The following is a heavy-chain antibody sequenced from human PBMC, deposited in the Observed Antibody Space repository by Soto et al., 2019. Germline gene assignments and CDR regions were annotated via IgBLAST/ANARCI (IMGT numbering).Heavy chain of an antibody. V-gene: IGHV3-73*02. Sequence: EVQLVESGGGLVQPGGSLKLSCAASGFTFSGSAMHWVRQASGKGLEWVGRIRSKANSYATAYAASVKGRFTSSRDESKNTAYLQMNSLKTEDTAVYYCTTVAGTDYWGQETLVTVSS. CDR1: GFTFSGSA. CDR3: TTVAGTDY. J-gene: IGHJ4*02. D-gene: IGHD6-19*01. CDR2: IRSKANSYAT.